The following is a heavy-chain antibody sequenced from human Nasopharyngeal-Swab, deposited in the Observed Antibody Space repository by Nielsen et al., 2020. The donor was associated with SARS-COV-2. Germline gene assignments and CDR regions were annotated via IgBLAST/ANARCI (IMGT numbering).Heavy chain of an antibody. D-gene: IGHD3-3*01. J-gene: IGHJ6*03. Sequence: GESLKISCAASGFTFSSYGMHWVRQAPGKGPEWVAVISYDGGNKYYADSVKGRFTISRDNSKNTLYLQMNSLRAEDTAVYYCAKVGAITIFGVVNYYYYYMDVWGKGTTVTVSS. V-gene: IGHV3-30*18. CDR1: GFTFSSYG. CDR2: ISYDGGNK. CDR3: AKVGAITIFGVVNYYYYYMDV.